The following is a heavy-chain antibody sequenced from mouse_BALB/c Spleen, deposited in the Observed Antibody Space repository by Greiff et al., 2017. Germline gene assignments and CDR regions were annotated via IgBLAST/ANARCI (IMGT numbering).Heavy chain of an antibody. D-gene: IGHD1-1*01. CDR3: ARRLRTVLGYAMDY. J-gene: IGHJ4*01. CDR1: GFTFSSYA. CDR2: ISSGGSYT. Sequence: DVQLVESGGGLVKPGGSLKLSCAASGFTFSSYAMSWVRQTPEKRLEWVATISSGGSYTYYPDSVKGRFTISRDNAKNTLYLQMSSLRSEDTAMYYCARRLRTVLGYAMDYWGQGTSVTVSS. V-gene: IGHV5-9-3*01.